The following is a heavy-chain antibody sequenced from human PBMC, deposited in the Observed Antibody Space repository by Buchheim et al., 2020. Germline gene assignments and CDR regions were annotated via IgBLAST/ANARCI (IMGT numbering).Heavy chain of an antibody. CDR3: ARGAGDYDILTGYYRPGAIDY. CDR1: GYTFTSYY. CDR2: INPSGGST. V-gene: IGHV1-46*01. Sequence: QVQLVQSGAEVKKPGASVKVSCEASGYTFTSYYMHWVRQAPGQGLEWMGIINPSGGSTSYVQEFQGRVTMTRATSPRAVYMELSSLRSEDTAVYYCARGAGDYDILTGYYRPGAIDYWGQGTL. D-gene: IGHD3-9*01. J-gene: IGHJ4*02.